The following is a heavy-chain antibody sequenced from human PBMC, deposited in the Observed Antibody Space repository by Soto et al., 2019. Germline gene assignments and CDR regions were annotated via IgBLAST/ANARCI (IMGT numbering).Heavy chain of an antibody. D-gene: IGHD5-12*01. J-gene: IGHJ6*02. Sequence: QVQLVESGGGVVQPGRSLRLSCAASGFTFSSYAMHWVRQAPGKGLEWVAVISYDGSNKYYADSVKGRFTISRDNSKNTLYLQMNSLRAEDTAVYYCAKVGSRGYDLSRNYGMDVWGQGTTVTVSS. CDR3: AKVGSRGYDLSRNYGMDV. V-gene: IGHV3-30-3*01. CDR2: ISYDGSNK. CDR1: GFTFSSYA.